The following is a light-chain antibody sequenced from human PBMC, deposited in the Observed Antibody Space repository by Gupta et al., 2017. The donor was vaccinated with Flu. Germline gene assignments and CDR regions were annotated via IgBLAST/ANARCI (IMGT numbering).Light chain of an antibody. CDR3: QSDDNSLNVV. Sequence: QSVLTQPPSVSGAPGQRVAISCTGSSSNIGGGYDVHWYQQVPGRAHNLLIYGSSNRPAGVPDRFSGSRSGTAASLAITVRQADDEAHYFCQSDDNSLNVVFGGGTKLTVL. CDR1: SSNIGGGYD. V-gene: IGLV1-40*01. CDR2: GSS. J-gene: IGLJ2*01.